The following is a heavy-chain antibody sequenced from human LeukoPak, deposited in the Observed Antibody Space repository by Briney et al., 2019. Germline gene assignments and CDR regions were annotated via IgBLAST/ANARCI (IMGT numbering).Heavy chain of an antibody. D-gene: IGHD1-26*01. V-gene: IGHV3-33*05. CDR3: AKRGSKWDLDN. J-gene: IGHJ4*02. Sequence: PGRSLRLSCAASGFIFTSYAMHWVRQAPGKGLAWVAVISYDGTNKYYADSVKGRFTISKDTSKNTLYLQMSGLRAEDTAIYYCAKRGSKWDLDNWGQGTLVTVSS. CDR1: GFIFTSYA. CDR2: ISYDGTNK.